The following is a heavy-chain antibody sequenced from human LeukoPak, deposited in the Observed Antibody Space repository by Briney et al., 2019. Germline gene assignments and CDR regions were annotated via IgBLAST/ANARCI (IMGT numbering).Heavy chain of an antibody. D-gene: IGHD2-15*01. CDR2: IPPSGGST. V-gene: IGHV1-46*01. Sequence: GASVKVSCKASGYSFTSYHMHWVRQAPGQGLEWMGIIPPSGGSTRYAQKFQGRVTMTRDTSTGTVYMELRSLRSEDTAVYYCARAGYCSGGSCYFDYWGQGTLVTVSS. CDR3: ARAGYCSGGSCYFDY. J-gene: IGHJ4*02. CDR1: GYSFTSYH.